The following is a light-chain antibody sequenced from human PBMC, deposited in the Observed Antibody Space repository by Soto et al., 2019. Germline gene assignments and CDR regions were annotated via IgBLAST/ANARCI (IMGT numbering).Light chain of an antibody. CDR2: EAS. Sequence: ALTQPPSVSGSPGQSVTISCTGTSTDFVSYNRVSWYQQPPGTAPKLIIYEASNRPSGVPDRFSGSKSGNTASLTISGLQAADEADYYCSLYTSENTYVFGTGTKATVL. CDR1: STDFVSYNR. V-gene: IGLV2-18*01. CDR3: SLYTSENTYV. J-gene: IGLJ1*01.